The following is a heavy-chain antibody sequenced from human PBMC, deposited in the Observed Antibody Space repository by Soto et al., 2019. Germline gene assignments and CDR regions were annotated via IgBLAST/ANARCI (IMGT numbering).Heavy chain of an antibody. J-gene: IGHJ4*02. D-gene: IGHD1-26*01. CDR3: VTLALGKFDY. Sequence: EVQLLESGGGLVQPGGSLRLSCAASGFTFSSNSMSWVRQAPGGGLEWVSAISDGAERIFYVDSVKGRFTISRDNSKNKLYLQRDSLRAEDTAVYYCVTLALGKFDYWGQGNLVIVSS. CDR2: ISDGAERI. CDR1: GFTFSSNS. V-gene: IGHV3-23*01.